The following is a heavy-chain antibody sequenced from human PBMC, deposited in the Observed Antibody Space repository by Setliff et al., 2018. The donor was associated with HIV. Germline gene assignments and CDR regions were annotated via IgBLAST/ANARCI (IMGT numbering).Heavy chain of an antibody. CDR3: ARCYYDSSGPTDAFDI. D-gene: IGHD3-22*01. CDR1: GYTFTSYY. J-gene: IGHJ3*02. Sequence: GPSVKVSCKASGYTFTSYYMFWVRQAPGQGLEWMGIINPSGGTTNYAQKFQGRVTMTRDTSTSTVYMELSSLRSEDTAMYYCARCYYDSSGPTDAFDIWGQGTVVTVSS. V-gene: IGHV1-46*01. CDR2: INPSGGTT.